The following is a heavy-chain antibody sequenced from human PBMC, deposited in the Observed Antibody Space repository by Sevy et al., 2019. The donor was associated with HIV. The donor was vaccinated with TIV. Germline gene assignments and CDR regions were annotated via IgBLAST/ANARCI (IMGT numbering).Heavy chain of an antibody. J-gene: IGHJ4*02. D-gene: IGHD3-10*01. CDR2: IKGDGSTT. V-gene: IGHV3-74*01. CDR1: GFTFGRDY. CDR3: ARETGSIDD. Sequence: GGSLRLSCAASGFTFGRDYMHWVRQAPGKGLEWVAHIKGDGSTTRYVDSVKGRFTIPRDNAKNTVYLQMNSLRAEDSAVYYCARETGSIDDWGQGTLVTVSS.